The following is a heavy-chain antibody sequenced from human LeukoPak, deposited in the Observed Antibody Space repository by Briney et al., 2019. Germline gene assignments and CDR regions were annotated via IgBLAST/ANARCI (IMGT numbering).Heavy chain of an antibody. CDR3: AREAGEQQLAH. Sequence: GGSLRLSCAASGFTFSSYAMSWVRQAPGKGLEWVSAISGTGGGTYYADSVKGRFTISRDNSKNTLYLQMNSLRAEDTAVYYCAREAGEQQLAHWGQGTLVTVSS. J-gene: IGHJ4*02. V-gene: IGHV3-23*01. CDR2: ISGTGGGT. CDR1: GFTFSSYA. D-gene: IGHD6-13*01.